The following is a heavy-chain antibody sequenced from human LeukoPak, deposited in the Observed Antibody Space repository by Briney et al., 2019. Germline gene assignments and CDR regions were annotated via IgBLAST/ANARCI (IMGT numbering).Heavy chain of an antibody. D-gene: IGHD4-23*01. CDR2: SNSDGSST. V-gene: IGHV3-74*01. J-gene: IGHJ3*02. CDR3: ARDLKGPVNDVFDM. Sequence: GGSPRLSCAASGFTFKTYWMHWVRQAPGKGLVWVSHSNSDGSSTSYADSVRGRFTISRDNAKNTLYLQMNSLRAEDTAVYYCARDLKGPVNDVFDMWGQGTMVTVSS. CDR1: GFTFKTYW.